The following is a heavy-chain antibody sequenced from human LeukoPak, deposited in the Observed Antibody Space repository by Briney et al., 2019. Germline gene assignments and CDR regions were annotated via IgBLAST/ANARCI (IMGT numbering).Heavy chain of an antibody. CDR3: AVGRYYYGSGEFDP. Sequence: GGSLRLSCAASGFTFSSYAMHWVRQAPGKGLEWVSSISSSSSYIYYADSVKGRFTISRDNAKNSLYLQMNSLRAEDTAVYYCAVGRYYYGSGEFDPWGQGTLVTVSS. J-gene: IGHJ5*02. D-gene: IGHD3-10*01. V-gene: IGHV3-21*01. CDR2: ISSSSSYI. CDR1: GFTFSSYA.